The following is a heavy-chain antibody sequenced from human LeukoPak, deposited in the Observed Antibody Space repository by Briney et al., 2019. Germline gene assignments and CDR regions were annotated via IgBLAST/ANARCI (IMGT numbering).Heavy chain of an antibody. CDR1: GYPFSNYY. J-gene: IGHJ4*02. V-gene: IGHV1-46*01. CDR2: INPSGGST. CDR3: ARGYDLPGGY. Sequence: ASLKVSCKASGYPFSNYYIHWVRQAPGQTFEWMGIINPSGGSTSYPRVFHGRVTMTSDTSTSTVYMELSSLRSEDTAVYYCARGYDLPGGYWGQGSLVIVSS. D-gene: IGHD3-3*01.